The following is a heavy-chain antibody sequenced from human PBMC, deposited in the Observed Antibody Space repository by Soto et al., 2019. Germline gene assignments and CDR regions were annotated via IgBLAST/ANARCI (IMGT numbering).Heavy chain of an antibody. D-gene: IGHD3-10*01. J-gene: IGHJ4*02. CDR2: INHSGST. V-gene: IGHV4-34*01. CDR3: ARGFGEVTMVRGVKSDY. CDR1: GGSFSGYY. Sequence: SETLSLTCAVYGGSFSGYYWSWIRQPPGKGLEWIGEINHSGSTNYNPSLKSRVTISVDTSKNQFSLKLSSVTAADTAVYYCARGFGEVTMVRGVKSDYWGQGTLVTVSS.